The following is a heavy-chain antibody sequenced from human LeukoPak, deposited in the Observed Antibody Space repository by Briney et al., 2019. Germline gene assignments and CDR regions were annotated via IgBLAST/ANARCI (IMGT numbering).Heavy chain of an antibody. J-gene: IGHJ4*02. CDR3: ATMEDLTGTTVYFDY. D-gene: IGHD1-7*01. CDR2: FDPEDSET. Sequence: ASVKVSCKVSGYTLTELSMHWVRQAPGKGLEWMGGFDPEDSETIYAQKFQGRVTMTEDTSTDTAYMELSSLRSEDTAVYYCATMEDLTGTTVYFDYWGQGTLVTVSS. CDR1: GYTLTELS. V-gene: IGHV1-24*01.